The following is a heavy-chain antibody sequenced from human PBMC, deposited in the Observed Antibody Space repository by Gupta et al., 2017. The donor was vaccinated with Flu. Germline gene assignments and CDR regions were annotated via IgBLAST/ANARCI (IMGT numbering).Heavy chain of an antibody. CDR1: GFTLSNYE. V-gene: IGHV3-48*03. Sequence: EVQLVESGGHLLQPGGSLGLSCVASGFTLSNYEMSWVRQAPGKGLEWVSFIKSKSETYDADSVRGRFTISRDNAKNSLYLQMNSLRDDDTAVYYWARGHLDSWGQGTLVTVSS. J-gene: IGHJ4*02. CDR2: IKSKSET. CDR3: ARGHLDS.